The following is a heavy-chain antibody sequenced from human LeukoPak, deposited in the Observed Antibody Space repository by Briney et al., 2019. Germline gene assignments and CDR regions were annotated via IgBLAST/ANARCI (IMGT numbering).Heavy chain of an antibody. CDR2: IYSGGST. D-gene: IGHD5-18*01. J-gene: IGHJ4*02. CDR1: GFTVSSNY. V-gene: IGHV3-66*01. CDR3: AREVMYSYGYDY. Sequence: GRSLRLSCAASGFTVSSNYMSWVRQAPGKGLEWVSVIYSGGSTYYADSVKGRFTISRDNSKNTLYLQMNSLRAEDTAVYYCAREVMYSYGYDYWGQGTLVTVSS.